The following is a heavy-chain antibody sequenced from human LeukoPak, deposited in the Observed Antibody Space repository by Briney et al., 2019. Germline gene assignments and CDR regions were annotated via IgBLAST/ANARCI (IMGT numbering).Heavy chain of an antibody. J-gene: IGHJ6*02. CDR2: MNPNSCNP. CDR1: GYTFASYD. Sequence: GASVKVSCKASGYTFASYDINWVRRATGQGLEWMGWMNPNSCNPGHAQKFQGRVTMTRNTSISTAYMELSSLRSEDTAVYYCARGQGYSSSWYISSGYYGMDVWGQGSTVTVSS. D-gene: IGHD6-13*01. CDR3: ARGQGYSSSWYISSGYYGMDV. V-gene: IGHV1-8*01.